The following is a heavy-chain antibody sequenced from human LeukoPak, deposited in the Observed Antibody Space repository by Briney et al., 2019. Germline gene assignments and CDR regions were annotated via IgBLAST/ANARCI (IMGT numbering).Heavy chain of an antibody. D-gene: IGHD6-19*01. V-gene: IGHV3-21*01. Sequence: GGSLRLSCAASGFTFSSYSMNWVRQAPGKGLEWVSSISSSSSYIYYADSVKGRFTISRGNAKNSLYLQMNSLRAEDTAVYYCARASYSSGWYNWFDPWGQGTLVTVSS. J-gene: IGHJ5*02. CDR1: GFTFSSYS. CDR2: ISSSSSYI. CDR3: ARASYSSGWYNWFDP.